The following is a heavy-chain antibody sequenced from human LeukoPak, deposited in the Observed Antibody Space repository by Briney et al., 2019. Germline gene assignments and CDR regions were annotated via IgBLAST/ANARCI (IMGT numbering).Heavy chain of an antibody. D-gene: IGHD2-21*01. V-gene: IGHV4-34*01. CDR3: ARAYCGGDCYCRAFDI. CDR1: GGSFSGYY. CDR2: INHSGST. J-gene: IGHJ3*02. Sequence: PSETLSLTCAVYGGSFSGYYWSWIRQPPGKGLEWIGEINHSGSTNYNPSLKSRVTISVDTSKNQFSLKLSSVTAADTAVYYCARAYCGGDCYCRAFDIWGQGTMVTVSS.